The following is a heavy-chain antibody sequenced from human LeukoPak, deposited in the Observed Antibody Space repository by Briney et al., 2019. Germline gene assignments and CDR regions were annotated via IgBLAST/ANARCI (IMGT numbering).Heavy chain of an antibody. CDR3: ARGHDSSGYSFFPFDY. CDR2: IYYSGST. V-gene: IGHV4-59*01. D-gene: IGHD3-22*01. CDR1: GGSISSYY. Sequence: SETLSLTCTVSGGSISSYYWSWIRQPPGKGLEWIGYIYYSGSTNYNPSLKSRVTISVDTSKNQFSLKLSSVTAVDTAVYYCARGHDSSGYSFFPFDYWGQGTLVTVSS. J-gene: IGHJ4*02.